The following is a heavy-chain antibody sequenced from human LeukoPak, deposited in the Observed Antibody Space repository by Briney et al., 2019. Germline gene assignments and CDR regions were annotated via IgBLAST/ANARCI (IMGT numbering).Heavy chain of an antibody. CDR1: GFTFSSYA. Sequence: GGSLRLSCAASGFTFSSYAMSWVRQAPGKGLEWVSAISGSGGSTYYADSVKGRFTTSRDNSKNTLYLQMNSLRAEDTAVYYCAKGTMIVVVTGYYMDVWGKGTTVTVSS. D-gene: IGHD3-22*01. V-gene: IGHV3-23*01. CDR3: AKGTMIVVVTGYYMDV. J-gene: IGHJ6*03. CDR2: ISGSGGST.